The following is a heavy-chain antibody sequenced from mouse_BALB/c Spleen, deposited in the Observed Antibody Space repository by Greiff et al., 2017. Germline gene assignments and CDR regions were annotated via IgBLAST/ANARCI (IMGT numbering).Heavy chain of an antibody. V-gene: IGHV3-6*02. Sequence: EVQVVESGPGLVKPSQSLSLTCSVTGYSITSGYYWNWIRQFPGNKLEWMGYISYDGSNNYNPSLKNRISITRDTSKNQFFLKLNSVTTEDTATYYCAQLGRGYYAMDYWGQGTSVTVSS. CDR3: AQLGRGYYAMDY. CDR1: GYSITSGYY. J-gene: IGHJ4*01. CDR2: ISYDGSN. D-gene: IGHD4-1*02.